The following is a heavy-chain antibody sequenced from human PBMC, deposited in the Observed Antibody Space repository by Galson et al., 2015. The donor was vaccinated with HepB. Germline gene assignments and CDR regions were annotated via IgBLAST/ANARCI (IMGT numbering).Heavy chain of an antibody. Sequence: SVKVSCKVSGYTLTELSMHWVRQAPGKGLEWMGGFDPEDGETIYAQKFQGRVTMTEDTSTDTAYMELSSPRSADTAVYYCASTYSSSWYAWDYWGQGTLVTVSS. V-gene: IGHV1-24*01. J-gene: IGHJ4*02. CDR3: ASTYSSSWYAWDY. CDR1: GYTLTELS. D-gene: IGHD6-13*01. CDR2: FDPEDGET.